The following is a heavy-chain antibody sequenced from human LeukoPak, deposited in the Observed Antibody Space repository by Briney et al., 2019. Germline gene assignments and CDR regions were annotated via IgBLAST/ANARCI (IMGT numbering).Heavy chain of an antibody. J-gene: IGHJ4*02. Sequence: GGSLRLSCAASGFTFSSYGMHWVRQAPGKGLEWVAFIRYDGSNKYYADSVKGRFTISRDNAKNSLYLQMNSLRAEDTAVYYCARSWNMNDYYFDYWGQGTLVTVSS. D-gene: IGHD2/OR15-2a*01. CDR1: GFTFSSYG. CDR2: IRYDGSNK. CDR3: ARSWNMNDYYFDY. V-gene: IGHV3-30*02.